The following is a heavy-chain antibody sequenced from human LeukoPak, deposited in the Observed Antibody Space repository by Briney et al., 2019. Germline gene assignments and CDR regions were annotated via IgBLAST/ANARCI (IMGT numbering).Heavy chain of an antibody. D-gene: IGHD5-18*01. CDR1: GYSFTNYW. V-gene: IGHV5-51*01. Sequence: GESLKISCKGSGYSFTNYWIGWVRQMPGKGPEWMGIIYPGDSDTRYSPSFQGQVTISADKSISTAYLQWSSLKASDTAMYYCARHLQLWQNWFDPWGQGTLVTVSS. J-gene: IGHJ5*02. CDR2: IYPGDSDT. CDR3: ARHLQLWQNWFDP.